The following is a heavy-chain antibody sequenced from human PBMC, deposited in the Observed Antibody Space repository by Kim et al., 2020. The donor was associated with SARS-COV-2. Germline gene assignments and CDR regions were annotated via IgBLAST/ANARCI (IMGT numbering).Heavy chain of an antibody. J-gene: IGHJ2*01. D-gene: IGHD6-19*01. CDR3: SRHQRYSSGWYF. Sequence: SETLSLTCTVSGGSLSSSSYYWGWIRQPPGKGLEWIGTAYYIGNTYYNPSLNSRVTISVDTSKTQFSLKLGSVTAADTAVYSFSRHQRYSSGWYF. V-gene: IGHV4-39*01. CDR2: AYYIGNT. CDR1: GGSLSSSSYY.